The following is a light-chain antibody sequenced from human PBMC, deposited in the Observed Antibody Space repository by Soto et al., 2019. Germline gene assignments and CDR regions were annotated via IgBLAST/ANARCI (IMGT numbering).Light chain of an antibody. CDR3: QQSYNTPRT. CDR1: QGIDNY. J-gene: IGKJ1*01. CDR2: AAS. V-gene: IGKV1-39*01. Sequence: DIQMTQSPSSLSASVGDRVTITCRASQGIDNYLNWYQQKPGKAPKLLIYAASSLQSGVPSRFSGSGSGTDFTLTVSSLQPEDFATYYCQQSYNTPRTFGQGTKVEIK.